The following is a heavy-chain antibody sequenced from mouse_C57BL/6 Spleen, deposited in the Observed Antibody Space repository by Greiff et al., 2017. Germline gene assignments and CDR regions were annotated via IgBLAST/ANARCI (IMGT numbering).Heavy chain of an antibody. CDR2: IYPSDSET. Sequence: QVQLQQPGAELVRPGSSVKLSCKASGYTFTSYWMDWVKQRPGQGLEWIGNIYPSDSETHYNQKFKDKATLTVDKSSSTAYMQLSSLTSEDSAVYYCARGGTTVVATRAWFAYWGQGTLVTVSA. CDR1: GYTFTSYW. J-gene: IGHJ3*01. D-gene: IGHD1-1*01. V-gene: IGHV1-61*01. CDR3: ARGGTTVVATRAWFAY.